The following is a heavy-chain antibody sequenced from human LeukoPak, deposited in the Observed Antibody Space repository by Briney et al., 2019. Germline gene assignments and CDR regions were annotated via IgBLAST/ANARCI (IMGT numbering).Heavy chain of an antibody. Sequence: GGSLRLSCAASGFTFSTYRMNWVRQAPGKGLVWVSYTSSSSSTIYYADSVKGRFTISRDNAKNSLYLQMNSLRAEDTGAYYCARLAHDAFDIWGQGTLVTVSS. CDR1: GFTFSTYR. D-gene: IGHD2-15*01. CDR2: TSSSSSTI. CDR3: ARLAHDAFDI. V-gene: IGHV3-48*01. J-gene: IGHJ3*02.